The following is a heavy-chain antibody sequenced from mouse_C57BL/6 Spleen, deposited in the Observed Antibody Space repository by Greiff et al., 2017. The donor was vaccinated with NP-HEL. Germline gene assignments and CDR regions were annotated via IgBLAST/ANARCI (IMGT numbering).Heavy chain of an antibody. Sequence: QVHVKQSGAELVKPGASVKLSCKASGYTFTSYWMHWVKQRPGQGLEWIGMIHPNSGSTNYNEKFKSKATLTVDKSSSTAYMQLSSLTSEDSAVYYCARDGTTVVATDYYAMDYWGQGTSVTVSS. CDR2: IHPNSGST. V-gene: IGHV1-64*01. D-gene: IGHD1-1*01. CDR3: ARDGTTVVATDYYAMDY. J-gene: IGHJ4*01. CDR1: GYTFTSYW.